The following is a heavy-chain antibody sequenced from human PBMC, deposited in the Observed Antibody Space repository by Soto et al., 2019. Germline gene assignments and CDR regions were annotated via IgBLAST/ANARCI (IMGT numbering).Heavy chain of an antibody. V-gene: IGHV1-8*01. CDR3: ARENPSYGMDD. CDR2: MNPNSGNT. Sequence: QVQLVQSGAEVKKPGASVKVSCKASGYTFTSYDINWVRQATGQGLEWMGWMNPNSGNTGYAQKFQXXVTTTRDTSRRTAFIELNSLRSEAPAVCYWARENPSYGMDDWGQGTAVTVSS. J-gene: IGHJ6*02. CDR1: GYTFTSYD.